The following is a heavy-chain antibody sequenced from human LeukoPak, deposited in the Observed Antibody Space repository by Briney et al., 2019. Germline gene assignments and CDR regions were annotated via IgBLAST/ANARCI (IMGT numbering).Heavy chain of an antibody. CDR2: INHSGST. CDR1: GGSFSGYY. CDR3: ARRSGYSNYYYYYMDV. V-gene: IGHV4-34*01. D-gene: IGHD3-3*01. Sequence: SETLSLTCAVYGGSFSGYYWSWIRQPPGKGLEWIGEINHSGSTNYNPSLKSRVTISVDTSKNQFSLKLSSVTAADTAVYYCARRSGYSNYYYYYMDVWGKGTTVTVSS. J-gene: IGHJ6*03.